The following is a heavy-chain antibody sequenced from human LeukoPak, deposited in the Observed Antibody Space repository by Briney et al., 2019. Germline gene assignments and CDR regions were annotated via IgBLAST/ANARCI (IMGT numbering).Heavy chain of an antibody. CDR1: GYTFTTYV. Sequence: ASVKVSCKASGYTFTTYVINWVRQATGQGLEWMGWMNPNSGNTGYAQQFQGRVTMTRNTSITTAYMELSGLKSEDTAVYYCARRSDRCYRCFDPWGQGTLVTVSS. CDR3: ARRSDRCYRCFDP. V-gene: IGHV1-8*01. CDR2: MNPNSGNT. J-gene: IGHJ5*02. D-gene: IGHD2-2*01.